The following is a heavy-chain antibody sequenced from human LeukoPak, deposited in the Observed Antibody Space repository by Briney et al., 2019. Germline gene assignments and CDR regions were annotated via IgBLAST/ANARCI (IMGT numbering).Heavy chain of an antibody. CDR1: GFTFSSYA. J-gene: IGHJ4*02. CDR2: ISGSGGGT. V-gene: IGHV3-23*01. D-gene: IGHD3-22*01. Sequence: GGSLRLSCAASGFTFSSYAMSWVRQAPGKGLEWVSAISGSGGGTYYADSVKGRFTISRDNSKNTLYLQMNSLRAEDTAIYYCAKDGYYDSSDYWGQGTLVTVSS. CDR3: AKDGYYDSSDY.